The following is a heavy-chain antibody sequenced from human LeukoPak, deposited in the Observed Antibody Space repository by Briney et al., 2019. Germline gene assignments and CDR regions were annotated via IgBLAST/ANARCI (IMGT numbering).Heavy chain of an antibody. D-gene: IGHD3-22*01. J-gene: IGHJ4*02. V-gene: IGHV3-53*01. CDR3: ASTYYYDSSGSRLVDY. Sequence: GGFLRLSCAASGFTVSSNYMSWVRQAPGKGLEWVSVIYSGGSTYYADSVKGRFTISRDNSKNTLYLQMNSLRAEDTAVYYCASTYYYDSSGSRLVDYWGQGTLVTVSS. CDR1: GFTVSSNY. CDR2: IYSGGST.